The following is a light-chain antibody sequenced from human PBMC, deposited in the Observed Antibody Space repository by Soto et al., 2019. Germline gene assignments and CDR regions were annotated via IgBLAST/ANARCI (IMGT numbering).Light chain of an antibody. CDR3: QQYGSSGT. CDR2: GAS. J-gene: IGKJ1*01. Sequence: EIVMTQSPGTLSVSPGERATLSCRASQSVSISYLAWYQQRPGQAPRLLIYGASSRATGIPDRFSGSGSGTDFTLTISRLEPEDFAVYYCQQYGSSGTFGQGTKVDI. CDR1: QSVSISY. V-gene: IGKV3-20*01.